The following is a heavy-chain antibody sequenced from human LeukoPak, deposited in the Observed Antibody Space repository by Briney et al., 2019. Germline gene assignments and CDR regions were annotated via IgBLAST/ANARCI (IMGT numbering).Heavy chain of an antibody. D-gene: IGHD6-13*01. V-gene: IGHV3-49*04. CDR3: TRDGIAAAGSFYYYYYYMDV. CDR1: GFTFGDYA. J-gene: IGHJ6*03. CDR2: IRSKAYGGTT. Sequence: PGRSLRLSCTAPGFTFGDYAMSWVRQAPGKGLEWVGFIRSKAYGGTTEYAASVKGRFTISRDDSKSIAYLQMNSLKTEDTAVYYCTRDGIAAAGSFYYYYYYMDVWGKGTTVTVSS.